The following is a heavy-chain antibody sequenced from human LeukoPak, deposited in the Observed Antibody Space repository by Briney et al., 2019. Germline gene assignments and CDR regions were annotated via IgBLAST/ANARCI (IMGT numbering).Heavy chain of an antibody. J-gene: IGHJ3*02. CDR3: ARRSAAKDAFDI. V-gene: IGHV3-74*01. D-gene: IGHD6-25*01. Sequence: GGSLRLSCAASGFTFSSYWMHWVRHAPGKGLVWVSRINSDGSTTSYADSVKGRFTISRDNAKNTLYLQMNSLRAEDTAVYYCARRSAAKDAFDIWGQGTMVTVSS. CDR1: GFTFSSYW. CDR2: INSDGSTT.